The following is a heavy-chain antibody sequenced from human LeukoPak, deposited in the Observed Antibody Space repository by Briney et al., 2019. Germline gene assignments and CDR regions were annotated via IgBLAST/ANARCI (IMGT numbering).Heavy chain of an antibody. V-gene: IGHV1-46*01. J-gene: IGHJ4*02. CDR3: ARDYYDSSGYYYGLDY. CDR1: GYTFTSYY. CDR2: INPSGGST. D-gene: IGHD3-22*01. Sequence: ASVKVSCKASGYTFTSYYMHWVRRAPGQGLEWMGIINPSGGSTSYAQKFQGRVTMTRDMSTSTVYMELSSLRSEDTAVYYCARDYYDSSGYYYGLDYWGQGTLVTVSS.